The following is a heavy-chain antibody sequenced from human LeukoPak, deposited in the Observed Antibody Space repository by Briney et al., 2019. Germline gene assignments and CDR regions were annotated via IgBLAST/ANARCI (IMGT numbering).Heavy chain of an antibody. J-gene: IGHJ4*02. CDR2: IKQDGSDK. D-gene: IGHD2-2*01. CDR1: GFTFSTYW. Sequence: GGSLRLSCVASGFTFSTYWMSWVRQAPGKGLEWVANIKQDGSDKFYVDSVKGQFTISRDNAKNSMYLQMNSLRAEDTAVYYCARVLPVASRDYWGQGTLVTVSS. V-gene: IGHV3-7*01. CDR3: ARVLPVASRDY.